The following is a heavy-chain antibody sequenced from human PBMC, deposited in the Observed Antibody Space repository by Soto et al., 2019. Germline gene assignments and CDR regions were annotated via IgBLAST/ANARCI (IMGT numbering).Heavy chain of an antibody. Sequence: PSETLSLTCAVYGGSFSGYYWSWIRQPPGKGLEWIGEINHSGSTNYNPSLKSRVTISVDTSKNQFSLKLSSVTAADTAVYYCARRRDGFYYFDYWGQGTLVTVSS. CDR2: INHSGST. CDR3: ARRRDGFYYFDY. V-gene: IGHV4-34*01. D-gene: IGHD5-12*01. J-gene: IGHJ4*02. CDR1: GGSFSGYY.